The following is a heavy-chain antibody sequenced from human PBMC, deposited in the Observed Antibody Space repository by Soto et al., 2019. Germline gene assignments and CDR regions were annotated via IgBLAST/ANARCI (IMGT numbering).Heavy chain of an antibody. Sequence: SVKVSCKASAGTFSSYAISWVRQETGQGLEWMGGVIHIFGTANYAQKFQGRVTITADESTSTAYMELRSLRSEDTAVYYCARGDPNSSSWYEPYYYYYYGMDVWGQGTTVNISS. CDR1: AGTFSSYA. J-gene: IGHJ6*01. CDR3: ARGDPNSSSWYEPYYYYYYGMDV. CDR2: VIHIFGTA. V-gene: IGHV1-69*13. D-gene: IGHD6-13*01.